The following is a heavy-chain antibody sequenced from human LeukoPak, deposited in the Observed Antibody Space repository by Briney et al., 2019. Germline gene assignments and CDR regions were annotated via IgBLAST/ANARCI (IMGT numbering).Heavy chain of an antibody. V-gene: IGHV1-18*01. CDR3: ARDLYDSSGYYYPLQDY. Sequence: ASVKVSCKASGYTFTSYGISWVRQAPGQGLEWMGWISAYNGNTNYAQKLQGRVTMTTDTSTSTAYMELRSLRSDDTAVYYCARDLYDSSGYYYPLQDYWGQGTLVTVSS. J-gene: IGHJ4*02. CDR2: ISAYNGNT. D-gene: IGHD3-22*01. CDR1: GYTFTSYG.